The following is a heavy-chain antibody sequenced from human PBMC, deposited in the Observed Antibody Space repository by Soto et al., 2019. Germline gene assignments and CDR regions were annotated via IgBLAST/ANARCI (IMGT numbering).Heavy chain of an antibody. Sequence: SETLSLTCAVSGVSITTNGYSWSWIRQPPGKGLEWIGYIYPSGTIFYNPSLNSRVTISADTSNNQFSLKLTSVTAADTAVYFCATYTAFAKYYFDYWGRGTMVTVYS. J-gene: IGHJ4*02. CDR1: GVSITTNGYS. D-gene: IGHD3-16*01. V-gene: IGHV4-30-2*01. CDR3: ATYTAFAKYYFDY. CDR2: IYPSGTI.